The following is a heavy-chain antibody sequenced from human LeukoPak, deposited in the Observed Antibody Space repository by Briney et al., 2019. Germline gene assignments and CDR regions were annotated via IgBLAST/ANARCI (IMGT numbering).Heavy chain of an antibody. CDR3: ARDPYSSSWSYGMDV. V-gene: IGHV3-7*05. J-gene: IGHJ6*02. CDR2: IKQDGSEK. CDR1: GFTFSSYW. Sequence: PGGSLRLSCTASGFTFSSYWMCWVRQTPEKGLEWVANIKQDGSEKVYVDSVKGRFTISRDNAKSSLYLQMSGLRAEDTAVYYCARDPYSSSWSYGMDVWGQGTTVTVSS. D-gene: IGHD6-13*01.